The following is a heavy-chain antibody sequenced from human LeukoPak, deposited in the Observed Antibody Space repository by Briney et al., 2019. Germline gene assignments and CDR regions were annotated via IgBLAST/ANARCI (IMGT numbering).Heavy chain of an antibody. CDR1: GFTFSSYG. V-gene: IGHV3-33*01. CDR2: IWYDGSNK. J-gene: IGHJ4*02. Sequence: CAASGFTFSSYGMHWVRQAPGKGLEWVAVIWYDGSNKYYADSVKGRFTISRDNSKNTLYLQMNSLRAEDTAVYYCARDRTYYYDSSGDYYFDYWGQGTLVTVSS. D-gene: IGHD3-22*01. CDR3: ARDRTYYYDSSGDYYFDY.